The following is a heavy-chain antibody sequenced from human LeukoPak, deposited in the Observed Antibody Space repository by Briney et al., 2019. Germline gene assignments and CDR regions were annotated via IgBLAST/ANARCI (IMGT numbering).Heavy chain of an antibody. J-gene: IGHJ4*02. D-gene: IGHD6-6*01. CDR1: GHTLTELS. V-gene: IGHV1-24*01. CDR3: ATDGQYSSSPSRY. Sequence: ASVKVSCKVSGHTLTELSMHWVRQAPGKGLEWMGGFDPEDGETIYAQKFQGRVTMTEDTSTDTAYMELSSLRSEDTAVYYCATDGQYSSSPSRYWGQGTLVTVSS. CDR2: FDPEDGET.